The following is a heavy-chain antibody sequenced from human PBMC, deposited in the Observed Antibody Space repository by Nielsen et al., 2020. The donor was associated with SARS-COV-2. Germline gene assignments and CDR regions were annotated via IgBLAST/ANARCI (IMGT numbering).Heavy chain of an antibody. J-gene: IGHJ5*02. CDR3: ARSPARGWQLNWFDP. Sequence: SETLSLTCTVSGGSVSSGSYYWSWIRQPPGKGLEWIGYIYYSGSTNYNPSLKSRVTISVDTSKNQFSLKLSSVTAADTAVYYCARSPARGWQLNWFDPWGQGTLVTVSS. V-gene: IGHV4-61*01. CDR1: GGSVSSGSYY. CDR2: IYYSGST. D-gene: IGHD6-6*01.